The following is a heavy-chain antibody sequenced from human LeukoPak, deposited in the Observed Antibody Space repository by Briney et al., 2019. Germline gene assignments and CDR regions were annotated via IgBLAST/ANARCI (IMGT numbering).Heavy chain of an antibody. J-gene: IGHJ3*02. CDR3: ARGLGWEGAFDI. V-gene: IGHV1-69*13. CDR1: GGTFSSYA. D-gene: IGHD3/OR15-3a*01. Sequence: SVKVSFKASGGTFSSYAISWVRQAPGQGLEWMGGIIPIFGTANYAQKFQGRVTITADESTSTAYMELSSLRSEDTAVYYCARGLGWEGAFDIWGQGTMVTVSS. CDR2: IIPIFGTA.